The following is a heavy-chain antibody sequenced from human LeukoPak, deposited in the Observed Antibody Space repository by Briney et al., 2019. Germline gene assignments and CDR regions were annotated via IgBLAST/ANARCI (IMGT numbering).Heavy chain of an antibody. CDR1: GGSVSSGSYY. CDR2: IYYSGST. CDR3: ARGFTYFDWLPHFDY. J-gene: IGHJ4*02. D-gene: IGHD3-9*01. V-gene: IGHV4-61*01. Sequence: PSETLSLTCTVSGGSVSSGSYYWSWIRQPPGKGLEWIGYIYYSGSTNYNPSLKSRVTISVDTSKNQFSLKLSSVTAADTAVYYCARGFTYFDWLPHFDYWGQGTLVTVSS.